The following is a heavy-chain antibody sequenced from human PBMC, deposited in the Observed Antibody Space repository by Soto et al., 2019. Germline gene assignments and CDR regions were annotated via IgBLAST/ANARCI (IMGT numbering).Heavy chain of an antibody. V-gene: IGHV1-18*01. D-gene: IGHD4-4*01. Sequence: ASVKVSCKGLAYTFTSYGISWVRQAPGQGLEWMGWIRPNDGHTNYAQKFQDRVTMTRDTSTTTVYMDLRSLGSDDTAVYYCAIIGSGDYSDFDYWGQGTLVTVFS. CDR1: AYTFTSYG. CDR2: IRPNDGHT. CDR3: AIIGSGDYSDFDY. J-gene: IGHJ4*02.